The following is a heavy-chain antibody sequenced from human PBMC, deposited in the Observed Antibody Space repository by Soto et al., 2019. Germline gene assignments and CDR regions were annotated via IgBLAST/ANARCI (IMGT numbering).Heavy chain of an antibody. V-gene: IGHV3-74*01. CDR3: ARDVELQSFDY. D-gene: IGHD1-26*01. Sequence: GGSLRLSCEASGFIFSSYSMHWVRQAPGKGLVWVSRINDNGRRTNYADSVKGRFTMSRDNAQNTVYLQMNSLRAEDTAVYYCARDVELQSFDYWGQGILVTGS. J-gene: IGHJ4*02. CDR1: GFIFSSYS. CDR2: INDNGRRT.